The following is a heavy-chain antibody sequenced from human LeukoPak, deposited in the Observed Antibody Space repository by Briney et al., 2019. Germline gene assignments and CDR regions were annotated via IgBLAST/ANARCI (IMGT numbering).Heavy chain of an antibody. V-gene: IGHV4-4*02. CDR1: GGSISSSNW. J-gene: IGHJ4*02. CDR3: ARVPSGSSTSCFDY. D-gene: IGHD1-26*01. CDR2: IYHSGST. Sequence: SETLSLTCAVSGGSISSSNWWSWVRQPPGKGLEWIGEIYHSGSTNYNPSLKSRVTISVDKSKNQFSLKLSSVIAADTAVYYCARVPSGSSTSCFDYWGQGTLVTVSS.